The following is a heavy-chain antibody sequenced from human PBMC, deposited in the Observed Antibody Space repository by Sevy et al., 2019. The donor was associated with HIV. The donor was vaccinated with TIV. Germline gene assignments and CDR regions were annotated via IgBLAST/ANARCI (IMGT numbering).Heavy chain of an antibody. D-gene: IGHD3-16*01. CDR2: IYYSGST. Sequence: SETLYLTCTVSGGSISSYYWSWIRQPPGKGLEWIGYIYYSGSTNYNPSLKSRVTISVDTSKNQFSLKLSSVTAADTAVYYCARALPITFGGVIRWFDPWGQGTLVTVSS. J-gene: IGHJ5*02. CDR3: ARALPITFGGVIRWFDP. CDR1: GGSISSYY. V-gene: IGHV4-59*01.